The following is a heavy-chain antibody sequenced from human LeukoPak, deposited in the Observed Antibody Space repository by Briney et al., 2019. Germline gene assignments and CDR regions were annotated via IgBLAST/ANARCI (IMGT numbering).Heavy chain of an antibody. CDR2: ISGSGGST. V-gene: IGHV3-23*01. Sequence: GGSLRLSCAASGFTFTTYAMAWVRQAPGNGLEWVSSISGSGGSTYYADSVKGRFTISRDNSKNTLYLQMNSQRVEDTAIYYCAKSGFCTGTNCYNNLFDPWGQGTLVTVSS. CDR1: GFTFTTYA. CDR3: AKSGFCTGTNCYNNLFDP. D-gene: IGHD2-2*02. J-gene: IGHJ5*02.